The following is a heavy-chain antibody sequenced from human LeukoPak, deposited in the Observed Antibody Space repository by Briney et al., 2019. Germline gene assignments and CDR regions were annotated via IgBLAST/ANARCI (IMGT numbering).Heavy chain of an antibody. J-gene: IGHJ3*02. CDR2: INWNGGST. CDR1: GFTFSSYS. CDR3: AKGGYYDLDAFDI. V-gene: IGHV3-20*04. D-gene: IGHD1-26*01. Sequence: GGSLRLSCAASGFTFSSYSMNWVRQAPGKGLEWVSSINWNGGSTGYADSVKGRFTISRDNAKNSLYLQMNSLRAEDTAFYCAKGGYYDLDAFDIWGQGTMVTVSS.